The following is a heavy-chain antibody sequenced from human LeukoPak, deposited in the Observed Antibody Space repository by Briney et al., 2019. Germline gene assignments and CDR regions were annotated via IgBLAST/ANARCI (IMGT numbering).Heavy chain of an antibody. CDR3: ATGRTFDY. J-gene: IGHJ4*02. D-gene: IGHD1-14*01. Sequence: PEGSLRLSCTASGFTFSSYWMNWVRQAPGKGLEWVANIKQDGSEKYYVDSVKGRFTISRDNTKNSLYLQMNNLRTDDTAVYYCATGRTFDYWGQGTLVTVSS. CDR1: GFTFSSYW. V-gene: IGHV3-7*01. CDR2: IKQDGSEK.